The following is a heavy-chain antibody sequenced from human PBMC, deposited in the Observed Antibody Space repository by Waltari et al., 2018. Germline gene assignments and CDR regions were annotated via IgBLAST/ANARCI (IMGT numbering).Heavy chain of an antibody. V-gene: IGHV3-74*03. D-gene: IGHD4-17*01. CDR3: ARELAVTTGFVG. J-gene: IGHJ4*02. CDR1: GINFSKYW. CDR2: INSDGSST. Sequence: EVQLVESGGGLVHPGGSLRLSCVDSGINFSKYWMHWVRQDPGKGLVWVLRINSDGSSTMYADSVKGRFTISRDNANNTVYLQMNSLKDEDTAMYYCARELAVTTGFVGWGQGTLVTVSS.